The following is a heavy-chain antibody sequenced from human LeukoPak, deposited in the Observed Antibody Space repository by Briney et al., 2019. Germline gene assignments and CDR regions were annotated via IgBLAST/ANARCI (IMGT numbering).Heavy chain of an antibody. D-gene: IGHD3-10*01. CDR3: ARGGGTGEFDY. CDR1: GFTFSSYW. Sequence: PGGSLRLSCAASGFTFSSYWMHWVRQAPGEGLMWVSRIHSDGSSTIYADSVKGRFTISRDTAKNILYLQMNSLRAEDTAVYYCARGGGTGEFDYWGQGTLVTVPT. V-gene: IGHV3-74*01. J-gene: IGHJ4*02. CDR2: IHSDGSST.